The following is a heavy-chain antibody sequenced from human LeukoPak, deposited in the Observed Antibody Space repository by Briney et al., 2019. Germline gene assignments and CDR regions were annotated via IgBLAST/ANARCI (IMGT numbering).Heavy chain of an antibody. V-gene: IGHV7-4-1*02. J-gene: IGHJ4*02. CDR1: GYTFTSYA. Sequence: ASVKVSCKASGYTFTSYAMNWVRQAPGQGLEWMGWINTNTENPTYAQGFTGRFVFSLDTSVSTAYLQISSLKAEDTAVYYCARGLNYYDSSGFDYWGQGTLVTVSS. CDR3: ARGLNYYDSSGFDY. CDR2: INTNTENP. D-gene: IGHD3-22*01.